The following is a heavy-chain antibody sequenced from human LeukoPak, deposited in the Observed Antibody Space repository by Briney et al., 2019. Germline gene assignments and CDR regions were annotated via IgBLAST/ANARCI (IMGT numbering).Heavy chain of an antibody. CDR2: IYTSGTT. Sequence: KPSETLSLTCTVSGGFISSYYWSWIRQPAGKGLEWIGRIYTSGTTNYNPSLESRVTMSIDTSKNQFSLNLGSVTAADTAVYYCARHWNPDYYDSSGYYWYWYFDYWGQGTLVTVSS. V-gene: IGHV4-4*07. CDR1: GGFISSYY. J-gene: IGHJ4*02. D-gene: IGHD3-22*01. CDR3: ARHWNPDYYDSSGYYWYWYFDY.